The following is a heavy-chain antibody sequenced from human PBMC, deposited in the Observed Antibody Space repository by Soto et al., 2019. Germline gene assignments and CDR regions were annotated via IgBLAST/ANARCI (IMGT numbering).Heavy chain of an antibody. Sequence: QVQLVESGGGVVQPGRSLRLSCAASGFTFSSYAMHWVRQAPGKGLEWVAVISYDGSNKYYADSVKGRFTISRDNSKNTLYLQMNSLRAEDTAVYYCASGTDGGLVLFDYWGQGTPVTVSS. CDR1: GFTFSSYA. CDR3: ASGTDGGLVLFDY. CDR2: ISYDGSNK. J-gene: IGHJ4*02. D-gene: IGHD3-10*01. V-gene: IGHV3-30-3*01.